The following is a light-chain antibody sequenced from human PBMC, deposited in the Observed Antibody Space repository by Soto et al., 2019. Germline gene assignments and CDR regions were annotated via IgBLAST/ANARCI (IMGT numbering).Light chain of an antibody. Sequence: QSALTQPRSVFGSPGQSVTISCTGTSSDVGSYDFVSWYRQDPGKVPKLMIYDVSKRPSGVPDRFSGSRSGNTASLTISGRQAEDEADYYCCSYGGRFDVVFGGGTKLTVL. CDR3: CSYGGRFDVV. CDR2: DVS. CDR1: SSDVGSYDF. J-gene: IGLJ2*01. V-gene: IGLV2-11*01.